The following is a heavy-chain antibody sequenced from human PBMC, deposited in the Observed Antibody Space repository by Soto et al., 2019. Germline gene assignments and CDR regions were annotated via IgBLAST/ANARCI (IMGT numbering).Heavy chain of an antibody. CDR3: ARDVGAAADK. J-gene: IGHJ4*02. CDR1: GFTVSNNY. V-gene: IGHV3-66*01. D-gene: IGHD6-25*01. Sequence: EVQLVESGGGLVQPGGSLRLSCAASGFTVSNNYMSWVRQAPGKGLEWVSVIYSGGSTYYADSVKGRFTASRDTSKNTLYLQVSSLRAEDTAVYYCARDVGAAADKWGQGTLVTVSA. CDR2: IYSGGST.